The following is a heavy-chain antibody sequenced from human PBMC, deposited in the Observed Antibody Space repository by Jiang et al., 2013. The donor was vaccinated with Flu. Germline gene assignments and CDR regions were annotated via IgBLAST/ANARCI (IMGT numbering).Heavy chain of an antibody. CDR3: ARDKGAYYDFWSGSVLRGSQDDYYYGMDV. D-gene: IGHD3-3*01. CDR1: GGSISSYY. J-gene: IGHJ6*02. CDR2: IYYSGST. V-gene: IGHV4-59*01. Sequence: SGPGLVKPSETLSLTCTVSGGSISSYYWSWIRQPPGKGLEWIGYIYYSGSTNYNPSLKSRVTISVDTSKNQFSLKLSSVTAADTAVYYCARDKGAYYDFWSGSVLRGSQDDYYYGMDVRGQGTTVTVSS.